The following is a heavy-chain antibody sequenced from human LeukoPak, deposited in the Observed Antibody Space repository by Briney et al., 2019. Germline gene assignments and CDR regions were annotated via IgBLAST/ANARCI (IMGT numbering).Heavy chain of an antibody. J-gene: IGHJ4*02. Sequence: ASVKVSCKASGGTFSSYAISWVRQAPGQGLEWMGRIIPILGIANYAQKFQGRVTITADKSTSTAHMELSSLRSEDTAVYYCARARGPMGATTSFDYWGQGTLVTVSS. CDR3: ARARGPMGATTSFDY. V-gene: IGHV1-69*04. D-gene: IGHD1-26*01. CDR1: GGTFSSYA. CDR2: IIPILGIA.